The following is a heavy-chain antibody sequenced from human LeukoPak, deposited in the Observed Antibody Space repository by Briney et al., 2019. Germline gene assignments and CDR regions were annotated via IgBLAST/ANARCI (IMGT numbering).Heavy chain of an antibody. Sequence: ASVKVSCKAYGYTFTSHYIHWVRQAPGQGLEWMGIINPSGGSINYAQKIQDTNYAQKFQGRVTMTRDTSISTAYMELSRLRSDDTAVYYCARGVGNLSSGSYLIPLDYWGQGTLVTVSS. CDR3: ARGVGNLSSGSYLIPLDY. CDR1: GYTFTSHY. V-gene: IGHV1-2*02. CDR2: INPSGGSINYAQKIQDT. D-gene: IGHD3-10*01. J-gene: IGHJ4*02.